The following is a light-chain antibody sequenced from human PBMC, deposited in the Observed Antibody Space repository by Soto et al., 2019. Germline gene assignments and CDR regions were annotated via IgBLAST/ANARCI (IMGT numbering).Light chain of an antibody. CDR3: QQSYNPPHT. CDR2: AAS. J-gene: IGKJ2*01. V-gene: IGKV1-39*01. Sequence: DIQLTQSPSSLSASVGDRVTITCRASQSISRSLNWYQHKPGKVPNLLIYAASTSQSGVPSGFSGSGSGSDFTLTISSLQPEDFATYYCQQSYNPPHTFGQGTKVDIK. CDR1: QSISRS.